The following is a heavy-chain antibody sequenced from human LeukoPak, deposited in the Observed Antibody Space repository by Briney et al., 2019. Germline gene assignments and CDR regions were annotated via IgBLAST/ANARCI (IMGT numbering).Heavy chain of an antibody. CDR3: ARSPYCGGDCYNNWFDP. D-gene: IGHD2-21*02. Sequence: GGSLRLSCAASGFTLSGYSMTWVRQAPGKGLVWVSRINSDGSSTSYADSVKGRFTISRDNAKNTLYLQMNSLRAEDTAVYYCARSPYCGGDCYNNWFDPWGQGTLVTVSS. V-gene: IGHV3-74*01. CDR2: INSDGSST. J-gene: IGHJ5*02. CDR1: GFTLSGYS.